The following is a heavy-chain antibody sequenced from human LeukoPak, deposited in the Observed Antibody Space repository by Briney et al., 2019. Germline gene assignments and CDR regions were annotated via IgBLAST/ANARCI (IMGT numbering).Heavy chain of an antibody. J-gene: IGHJ4*02. CDR3: ARMPVFRTEFFD. CDR2: ISGSDGGT. Sequence: GGSLRLSCKASGYTFTSYAMSWVRQAPGKGLGWVSAISGSDGGTYYAESVKGRVTISRDNSMSTLFMEMNSLRAEDTAVYFCARMPVFRTEFFDWGQGTLVTVSS. D-gene: IGHD1-1*01. V-gene: IGHV3-23*01. CDR1: GYTFTSYA.